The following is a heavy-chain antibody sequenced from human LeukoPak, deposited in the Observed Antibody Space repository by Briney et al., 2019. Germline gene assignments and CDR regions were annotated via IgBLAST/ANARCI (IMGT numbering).Heavy chain of an antibody. D-gene: IGHD3-10*01. CDR1: GGSISSRSYY. V-gene: IGHV4-39*01. CDR3: ARQGLGVSAGVADS. CDR2: IYYSGST. Sequence: SETLSLTCTVSGGSISSRSYYWGWIRQPPGKGLERIGSIYYSGSTYYNPSLKSRVTMSLDTSKNQFSLKLYSVTAADTAVYYCARQGLGVSAGVADSWGQGTLVTVSS. J-gene: IGHJ4*02.